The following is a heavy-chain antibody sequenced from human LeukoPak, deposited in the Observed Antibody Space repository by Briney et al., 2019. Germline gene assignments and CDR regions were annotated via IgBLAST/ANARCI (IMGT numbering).Heavy chain of an antibody. V-gene: IGHV4-38-2*01. Sequence: PPETLSLTCDVSGYSISSGYYWGWIRQPPGKGLEWIGSIYHSGSTYYNPSLNSRVTISVYTSKNQFSLKLSSVTAADTAVYYCATLPLRDWGQGTLVTVSS. J-gene: IGHJ1*01. CDR2: IYHSGST. CDR3: ATLPLRD. CDR1: GYSISSGYY.